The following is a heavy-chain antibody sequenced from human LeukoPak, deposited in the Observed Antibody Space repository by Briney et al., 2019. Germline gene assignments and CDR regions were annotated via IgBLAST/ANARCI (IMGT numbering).Heavy chain of an antibody. CDR2: VYYIGST. D-gene: IGHD4-17*01. J-gene: IGHJ4*02. CDR3: ARVCYGDYTVLFDY. Sequence: SETLSLTCTVSGGSINSYYWSWIRQPPGKGLEWIGYVYYIGSTNYNPSLKSRVTISVDTSKNQFSLRLSSVTAADTAVYYCARVCYGDYTVLFDYWGQGTLVTVSS. CDR1: GGSINSYY. V-gene: IGHV4-59*12.